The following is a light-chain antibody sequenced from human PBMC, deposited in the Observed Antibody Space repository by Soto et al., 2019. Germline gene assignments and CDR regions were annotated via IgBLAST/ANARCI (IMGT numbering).Light chain of an antibody. V-gene: IGLV2-23*02. CDR3: CSYAGSSTYV. CDR2: EVS. CDR1: SSDVGSYNL. J-gene: IGLJ1*01. Sequence: QSVLTHPASVSGSPGQSITISCTGTSSDVGSYNLVSWYQQHPGKAPKLMIYEVSKRPSGVSNRFSGSKSGNTASLTISGLQAEDEADYYCCSYAGSSTYVFVTGTKLTVL.